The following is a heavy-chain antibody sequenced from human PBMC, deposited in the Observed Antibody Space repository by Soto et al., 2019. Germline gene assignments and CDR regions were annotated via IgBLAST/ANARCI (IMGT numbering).Heavy chain of an antibody. CDR2: ISKNGINT. Sequence: EVQLVESGGGLVQPGGSLKLSCAASGFSFSSSEMNWVRQAPGKGLEWISYISKNGINTHYADSVKGRFTISRDNAKNSLFLQMNSLRAEDSALYYCAPRKFGSFNIAAFGIWGQGTMVTVSS. V-gene: IGHV3-48*03. J-gene: IGHJ3*02. D-gene: IGHD3-16*01. CDR3: APRKFGSFNIAAFGI. CDR1: GFSFSSSE.